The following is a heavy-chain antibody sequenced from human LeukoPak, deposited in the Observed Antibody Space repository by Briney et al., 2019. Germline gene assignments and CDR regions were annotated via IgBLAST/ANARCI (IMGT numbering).Heavy chain of an antibody. J-gene: IGHJ2*01. V-gene: IGHV4-31*03. CDR3: ARDRYTVVSWYCDL. CDR2: TYYSGST. CDR1: GGSISSGGYY. D-gene: IGHD4-23*01. Sequence: PSETLSLTCTVSGGSISSGGYYWSWIRQHPGKGLEWLGYTYYSGSTYYNPSLKSRVTISVDTSKNQFSLKLSSVTAADTAVYYCARDRYTVVSWYCDLWGRGTLVTVSS.